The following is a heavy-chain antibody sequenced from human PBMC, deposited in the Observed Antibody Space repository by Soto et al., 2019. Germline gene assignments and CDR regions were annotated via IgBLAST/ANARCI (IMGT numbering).Heavy chain of an antibody. Sequence: QVQLQESGPGLVKPSETLSLTCTVSGVSISSYYWSWIRQPPGKGLEWIGYIYYSGSTNYNPSLKSRVTISEDTPKNQFSLKLTSVTAADTAVYYCAREQWLEQGAFDIWGQGTMVTVSS. CDR2: IYYSGST. J-gene: IGHJ3*02. CDR1: GVSISSYY. D-gene: IGHD6-19*01. V-gene: IGHV4-59*01. CDR3: AREQWLEQGAFDI.